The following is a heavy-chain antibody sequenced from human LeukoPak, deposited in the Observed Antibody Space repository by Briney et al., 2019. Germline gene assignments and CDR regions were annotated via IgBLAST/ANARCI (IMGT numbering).Heavy chain of an antibody. Sequence: SETLSLTCTVSGYFISTGYYGGWIRQSPGKGLEWIAIIYHSGNNYYNPSLKSRVTISVDTSKNQFSLKLTSVTAADTAVYYCATNLYGSGNYFAYWGQGTLVTVSS. D-gene: IGHD3-10*01. J-gene: IGHJ4*02. V-gene: IGHV4-38-2*02. CDR3: ATNLYGSGNYFAY. CDR2: IYHSGNN. CDR1: GYFISTGYY.